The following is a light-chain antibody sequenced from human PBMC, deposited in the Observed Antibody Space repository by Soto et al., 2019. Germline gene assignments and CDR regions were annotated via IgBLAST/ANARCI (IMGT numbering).Light chain of an antibody. CDR1: TGAVTSGHY. Sequence: QAVVTQEPSLTVSPGGTVTLTCGSSTGAVTSGHYPYWFQQKPGQAPRTLIYDTSKKHSWTPARFSGSLLGGKAALTLSGAQPEDEAEYHCLLSNGGGRPYVFGTGTKLTVL. J-gene: IGLJ1*01. CDR3: LLSNGGGRPYV. CDR2: DTS. V-gene: IGLV7-46*01.